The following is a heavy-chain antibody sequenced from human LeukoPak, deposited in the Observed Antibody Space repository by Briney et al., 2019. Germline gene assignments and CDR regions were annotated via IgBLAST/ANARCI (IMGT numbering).Heavy chain of an antibody. CDR1: GFTFSVYW. Sequence: GGSLRLSCAASGFTFSVYWMSWVRQAPGKGLEWVANINEDGSEKYYVDSVKGRFTISRDNAKNSLYLQMNSLRAEDTAVYYCARSTLVSYYYGSGSYYNVGYWGQGTLVTVSS. V-gene: IGHV3-7*01. CDR2: INEDGSEK. J-gene: IGHJ4*02. D-gene: IGHD3-10*01. CDR3: ARSTLVSYYYGSGSYYNVGY.